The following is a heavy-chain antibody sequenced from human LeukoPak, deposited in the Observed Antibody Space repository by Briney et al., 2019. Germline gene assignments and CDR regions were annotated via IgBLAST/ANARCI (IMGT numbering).Heavy chain of an antibody. J-gene: IGHJ3*02. CDR3: ARVGYYYGSGSQRDGFDM. V-gene: IGHV4-34*01. Sequence: SETLSLTCAVYGGSFSGYYWTWIRQPPGKGLEWIGEIKHSGSINYNPSLKSRVTISVDTSKNQFSLKLSSVTAADTAVYYCARVGYYYGSGSQRDGFDMWGQGTMVTVSS. D-gene: IGHD3-10*01. CDR2: IKHSGSI. CDR1: GGSFSGYY.